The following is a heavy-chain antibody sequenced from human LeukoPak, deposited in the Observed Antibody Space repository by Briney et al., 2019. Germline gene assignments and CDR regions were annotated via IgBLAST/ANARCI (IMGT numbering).Heavy chain of an antibody. D-gene: IGHD6-19*01. J-gene: IGHJ4*02. V-gene: IGHV3-23*01. CDR2: ISSSDNTT. CDR1: GFTFSSYA. CDR3: AKRAVAGTGRAFDY. Sequence: GGSLRLSCAASGFTFSSYAMNWVRQAPGKGLEWVSIISSSDNTTYYADSVEGRFTISRDNSKNTLYLQMNTLRAEDTAVYYCAKRAVAGTGRAFDYWGQGTLVTVSS.